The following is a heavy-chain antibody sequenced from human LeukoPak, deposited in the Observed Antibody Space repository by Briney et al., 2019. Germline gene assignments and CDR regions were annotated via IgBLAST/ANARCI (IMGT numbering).Heavy chain of an antibody. D-gene: IGHD4-17*01. CDR3: ARLGPGGGTVTRNGMDV. J-gene: IGHJ6*02. CDR1: GYTFTSYY. Sequence: ASVKVSCKASGYTFTSYYMHWVRQAPGQGLEWMGIINPSGGSTSYAQKFQGRVTMTRDTSTSTVYMEPSSLRSEDTAVYYCARLGPGGGTVTRNGMDVWGQGTTVTVSS. V-gene: IGHV1-46*01. CDR2: INPSGGST.